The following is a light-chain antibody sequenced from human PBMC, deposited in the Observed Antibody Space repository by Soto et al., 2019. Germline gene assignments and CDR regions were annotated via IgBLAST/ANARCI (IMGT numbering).Light chain of an antibody. CDR3: CAYAGSGIVV. J-gene: IGLJ2*01. Sequence: QSVLTQPASVSGSPGQSITISCTGSGRDIGAYDYVSWYQQHPGKAPKVMIYEATKRPSGVSNRFSGSKSGNTASLTISGLQAEDEADYYCCAYAGSGIVVFGGGTKLTVL. V-gene: IGLV2-23*01. CDR2: EAT. CDR1: GRDIGAYDY.